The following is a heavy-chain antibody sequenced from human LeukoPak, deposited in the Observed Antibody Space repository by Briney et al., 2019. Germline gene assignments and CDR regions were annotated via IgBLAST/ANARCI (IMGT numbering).Heavy chain of an antibody. CDR3: ARGGTARPDY. CDR1: GFTFSSYA. V-gene: IGHV3-48*03. J-gene: IGHJ4*02. Sequence: GGSLRLSCAASGFTFSSYAMSWVRQAPGSGLQWVSYISSGRPTTNYAASVRGRFTVSRDNAKSSLYLQMNNLRVEDTGVYYCARGGTARPDYWGQGTLVTVSS. CDR2: ISSGRPTT. D-gene: IGHD6-6*01.